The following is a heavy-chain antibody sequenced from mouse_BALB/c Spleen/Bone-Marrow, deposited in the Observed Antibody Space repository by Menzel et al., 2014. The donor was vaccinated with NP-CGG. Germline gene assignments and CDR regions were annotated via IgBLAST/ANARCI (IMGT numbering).Heavy chain of an antibody. Sequence: VQLQQSGAELVRPGSSVKISCKASGYAFSSYWMNWVKQRPGQGLEWIGQIYPGDGDTNYNRKFKGKATLTADKSSSTAYMQLSSLTSEDSAVYFCARGDGNYPFYAMDYWGQGTSVTVSS. CDR3: ARGDGNYPFYAMDY. CDR1: GYAFSSYW. J-gene: IGHJ4*01. V-gene: IGHV1-80*01. D-gene: IGHD2-1*01. CDR2: IYPGDGDT.